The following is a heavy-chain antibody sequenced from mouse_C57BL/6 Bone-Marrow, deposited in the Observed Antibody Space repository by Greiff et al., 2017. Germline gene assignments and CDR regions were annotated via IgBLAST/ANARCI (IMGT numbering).Heavy chain of an antibody. J-gene: IGHJ4*01. CDR3: AGDREVTTGDYAMDY. CDR2: ITHSGET. V-gene: IGHV12-3*01. CDR1: GFPITSGYY. D-gene: IGHD2-1*01. Sequence: VQLVESGPGLVKPSQSLFLTCSITGFPITSGYYWIWIRQSPGKPLEWMGYITHSGETFYNPSLQSPISITRETSKNQFFLQLNSVTTEDTAMYYCAGDREVTTGDYAMDYWGQGTSVTVSS.